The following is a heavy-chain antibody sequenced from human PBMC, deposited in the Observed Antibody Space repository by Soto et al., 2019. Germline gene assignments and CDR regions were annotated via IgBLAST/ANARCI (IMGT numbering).Heavy chain of an antibody. Sequence: GGSLSLSCAASGFTFSNAWMNWVRQAPGKGLEWVGRIKSKTDGGTTDYAAPVKGRFTISRDDSKDTLYLQMNSLKTEDTAVYYCTTDRPDTARTSGYYYGMDVWGQGTTVTVSS. CDR2: IKSKTDGGTT. CDR1: GFTFSNAW. CDR3: TTDRPDTARTSGYYYGMDV. D-gene: IGHD5-18*01. J-gene: IGHJ6*02. V-gene: IGHV3-15*07.